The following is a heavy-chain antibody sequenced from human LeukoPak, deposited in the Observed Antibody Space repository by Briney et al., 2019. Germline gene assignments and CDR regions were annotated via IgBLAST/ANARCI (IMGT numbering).Heavy chain of an antibody. CDR2: IYNSGST. CDR1: GGSISSYY. Sequence: SETLSLTCTVSGGSISSYYWSWIRQSPGKGLEWIGYIYNSGSTNYNPSLKSRVTISVDTSKNQFSLKLNSVTAADTAVYYCARGGTVVRENDYWGQGTPVTVSS. D-gene: IGHD4-23*01. J-gene: IGHJ4*02. V-gene: IGHV4-59*01. CDR3: ARGGTVVRENDY.